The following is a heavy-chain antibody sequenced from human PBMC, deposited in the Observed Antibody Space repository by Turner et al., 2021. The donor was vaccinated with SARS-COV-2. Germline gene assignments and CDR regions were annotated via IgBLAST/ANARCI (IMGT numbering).Heavy chain of an antibody. CDR2: IYSGGST. D-gene: IGHD3-22*01. J-gene: IGHJ4*02. V-gene: IGHV3-66*01. Sequence: EVPPVGSGGGLVQPGGSLRLSCAASGLTVSSNYMSWVRQVPGKGLEWVSVIYSGGSTYYADSVKGRFSISRDNAKNTLYLQMNSLRAEDTAVYYCAKADRVMIVVVITRFDYWGQGTLVTVSS. CDR3: AKADRVMIVVVITRFDY. CDR1: GLTVSSNY.